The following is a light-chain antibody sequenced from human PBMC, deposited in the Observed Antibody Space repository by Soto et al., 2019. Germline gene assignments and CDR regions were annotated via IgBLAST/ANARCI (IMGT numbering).Light chain of an antibody. CDR1: QRINIW. J-gene: IGKJ2*03. Sequence: DIQMTQFPSTLSASVGDRVNITCRASQRINIWLAWYQQKPGKAPNLLIYKASNLQGGVTSRFSGSGSGTEFTLTISSLQPDDFSTYYCQQYDSYPYSFGQGTKLEIK. V-gene: IGKV1-5*03. CDR3: QQYDSYPYS. CDR2: KAS.